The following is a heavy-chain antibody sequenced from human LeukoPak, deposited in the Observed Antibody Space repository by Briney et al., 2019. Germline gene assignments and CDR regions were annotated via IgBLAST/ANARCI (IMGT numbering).Heavy chain of an antibody. J-gene: IGHJ4*02. CDR3: ARVHYDILTWGFDY. V-gene: IGHV4-59*01. CDR1: GGSISSYY. CDR2: IYYSGST. D-gene: IGHD3-9*01. Sequence: SETLSLTCTASGGSISSYYWSWIRQPPGKGLEWIGYIYYSGSTNYNPSLKSRVTISVDTSKNQFSLKLSSVTAADTAVYYCARVHYDILTWGFDYWGQGTLVTVSS.